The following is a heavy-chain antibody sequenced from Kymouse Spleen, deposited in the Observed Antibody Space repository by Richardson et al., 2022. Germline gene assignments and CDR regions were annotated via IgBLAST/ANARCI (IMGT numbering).Heavy chain of an antibody. V-gene: IGHV1-8*01. CDR1: GYTFTSYD. CDR2: MNPNSGNT. J-gene: IGHJ6*02. CDR3: ARGGYWNYHYYYYGMDV. Sequence: QVQLVQSGAEVKKPGASVKVSCKASGYTFTSYDINWVRQATGQGLEWMGWMNPNSGNTGYAQKFQGRVTMTRNTSISTAYMELSSLRSEDTAVYYCARGGYWNYHYYYYGMDVWGQGTTVTVSS. D-gene: IGHD1-7*01.